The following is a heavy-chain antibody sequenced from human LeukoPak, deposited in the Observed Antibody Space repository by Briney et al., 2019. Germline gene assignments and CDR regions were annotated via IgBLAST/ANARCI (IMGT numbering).Heavy chain of an antibody. V-gene: IGHV4-30-4*08. CDR3: ARGCSSTSSYTRDSFDI. Sequence: SETLSLTCTVSGGSISSGDYYWSWIRQPPGKGLEWIGYIYYSGSTYYNPSLKSRVTISVDTSKNQFSLKLSSVTAADTAVYYCARGCSSTSSYTRDSFDIWGQGTMVTVPS. CDR2: IYYSGST. CDR1: GGSISSGDYY. J-gene: IGHJ3*02. D-gene: IGHD2-2*02.